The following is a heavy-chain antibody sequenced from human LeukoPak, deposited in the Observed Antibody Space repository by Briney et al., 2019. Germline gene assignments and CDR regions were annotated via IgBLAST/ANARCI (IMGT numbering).Heavy chain of an antibody. V-gene: IGHV3-48*03. Sequence: GGSLRLSCAASGFTFSSYEMNWVRQAPGKGLEWVSYISSSGSTIYYADSVKGRFTISRDNAKNSLYLQMNSLRAEDTAVYYCARVTLGYCSSTSCYTGAFDIWAKGQWSPSLQ. CDR2: ISSSGSTI. D-gene: IGHD2-2*01. J-gene: IGHJ3*02. CDR3: ARVTLGYCSSTSCYTGAFDI. CDR1: GFTFSSYE.